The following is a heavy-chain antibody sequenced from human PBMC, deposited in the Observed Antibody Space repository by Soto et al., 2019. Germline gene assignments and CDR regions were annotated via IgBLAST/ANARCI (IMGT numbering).Heavy chain of an antibody. J-gene: IGHJ5*02. V-gene: IGHV4-4*02. CDR2: ISHSGIT. Sequence: SETLSLTCAVSGGSITRANWWTWVRQPPGGGLEWIGEISHSGITNYKASLKSRVTMSVDKTKNDVSLKLTSVTAADTAVYYCARVLRGWFDPWGQGTPVTVSS. CDR3: ARVLRGWFDP. CDR1: GGSITRANW.